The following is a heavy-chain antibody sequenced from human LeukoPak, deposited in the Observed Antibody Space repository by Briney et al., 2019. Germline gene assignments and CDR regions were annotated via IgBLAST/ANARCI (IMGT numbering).Heavy chain of an antibody. J-gene: IGHJ4*02. D-gene: IGHD3-10*01. CDR3: ARDHYYSSGSPSFDY. CDR1: GYPFTCYY. Sequence: ASVEVSFKASGYPFTCYYMHWVRPAPGQGLEWVGWISPSGGTDYAQKFQGRVTMTRDTSITTAYMELDSLRSDDTAVYYCARDHYYSSGSPSFDYWGQGTLVTVSS. CDR2: ISPSGGT. V-gene: IGHV1-2*02.